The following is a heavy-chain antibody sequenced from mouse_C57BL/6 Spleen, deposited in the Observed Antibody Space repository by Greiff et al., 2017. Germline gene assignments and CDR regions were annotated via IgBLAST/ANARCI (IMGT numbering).Heavy chain of an antibody. Sequence: VQLQQSGPELVKPGASVKIPCKASGYTFTDYNMDWVKQSHGKSLEWIGDINPNNGGTIYNQKFKGKATLTVDKSSSTAYMELRSLTSEDTAVYYCARRDGNYVRGYYYAMDYWGQGTSVTVSS. D-gene: IGHD2-1*01. CDR2: INPNNGGT. J-gene: IGHJ4*01. V-gene: IGHV1-18*01. CDR3: ARRDGNYVRGYYYAMDY. CDR1: GYTFTDYN.